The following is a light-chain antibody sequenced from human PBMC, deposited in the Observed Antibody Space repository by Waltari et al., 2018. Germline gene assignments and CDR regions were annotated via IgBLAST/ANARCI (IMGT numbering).Light chain of an antibody. CDR2: DVT. Sequence: QSALTQPASVSGSPGQSINIPCTGTSSDVGGYNYASWYQQHPGKAPKLMIYDVTHRASGVSSRFTGSKSGNTASLTISGLQTDDEADYYCSSYRKSSTAGGVFGTGTKVTVI. CDR3: SSYRKSSTAGGV. J-gene: IGLJ1*01. V-gene: IGLV2-14*03. CDR1: SSDVGGYNY.